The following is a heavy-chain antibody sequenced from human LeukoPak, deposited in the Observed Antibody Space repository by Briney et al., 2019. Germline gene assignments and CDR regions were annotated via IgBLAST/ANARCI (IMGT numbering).Heavy chain of an antibody. D-gene: IGHD2-15*01. V-gene: IGHV1-46*01. J-gene: IGHJ6*03. CDR1: GYTFTNYY. Sequence: GASVKVSCKASGYTFTNYYIHWVRQAPGQGLEWVGLINPNGGNTGYAQRFQGRVTVTTDTSTSTVYMELNSLGSEDTAVYYCARGPGCSGGSCYYYYYMDVWGKGTTVTVSS. CDR3: ARGPGCSGGSCYYYYYMDV. CDR2: INPNGGNT.